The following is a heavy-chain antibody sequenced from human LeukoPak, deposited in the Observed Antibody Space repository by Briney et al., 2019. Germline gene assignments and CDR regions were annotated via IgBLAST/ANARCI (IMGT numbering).Heavy chain of an antibody. D-gene: IGHD2-15*01. J-gene: IGHJ3*02. Sequence: GASVKVSCKASGYTFTSYGISWVRQAPGQGLEWMGLISAYNGNTNYAQKLQGRVTMTTDTSTSTAYMELRSLRSDDTAVYYCARVWIVVVAATSSQAFDIWGQGTMVTVSS. V-gene: IGHV1-18*01. CDR1: GYTFTSYG. CDR2: ISAYNGNT. CDR3: ARVWIVVVAATSSQAFDI.